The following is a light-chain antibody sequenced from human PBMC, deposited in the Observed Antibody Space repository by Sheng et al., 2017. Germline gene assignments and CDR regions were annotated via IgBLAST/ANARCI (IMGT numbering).Light chain of an antibody. CDR2: EVT. CDR3: SSHADGNNYV. J-gene: IGLJ1*01. CDR1: SSDIGGYNY. Sequence: QSALTQPPSASGSPGQSVTISCTGTSSDIGGYNYVSWYQQHPGKAPKLMLYEVTKRPSGVPDRFSGSKSGNTASLTVSGLQAEDEADYYCSSHADGNNYVFGTGTRVTVL. V-gene: IGLV2-8*01.